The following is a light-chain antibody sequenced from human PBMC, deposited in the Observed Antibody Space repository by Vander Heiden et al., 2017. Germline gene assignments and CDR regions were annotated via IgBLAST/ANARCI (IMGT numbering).Light chain of an antibody. Sequence: DIVMTQSPDSLAVSLAERATITQKPSQRVLYSSNNKNYLAWYQQKPGQPPKLLFYWASTRESGVPDRFSGSRSGTDFTLTISSLQAEDVAVYYCQQYYSAPRTFGQGTKVEIK. CDR1: QRVLYSSNNKNY. CDR3: QQYYSAPRT. J-gene: IGKJ1*01. CDR2: WAS. V-gene: IGKV4-1*01.